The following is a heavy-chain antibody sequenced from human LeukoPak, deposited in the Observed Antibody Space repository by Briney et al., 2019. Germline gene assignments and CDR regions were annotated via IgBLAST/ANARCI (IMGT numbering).Heavy chain of an antibody. V-gene: IGHV3-15*01. J-gene: IGHJ3*02. CDR2: IKTKTDGGTT. D-gene: IGHD3-22*01. CDR1: GFTFSNAW. Sequence: GGSLRLSCAASGFTFSNAWMSWVRQAPGKGLEWVGRIKTKTDGGTTDYAAPVKGRFTISRDDSKNTLYLQMNSLRAEDTAVYYCAKSYSSGYFFDAFDIWGQGTMVTVS. CDR3: AKSYSSGYFFDAFDI.